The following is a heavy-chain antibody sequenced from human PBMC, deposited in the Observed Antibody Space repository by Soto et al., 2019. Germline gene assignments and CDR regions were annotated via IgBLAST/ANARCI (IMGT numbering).Heavy chain of an antibody. V-gene: IGHV3-33*08. CDR2: IWYDGSNK. J-gene: IGHJ4*02. D-gene: IGHD2-15*01. CDR1: RFTFSDYG. CDR3: ARAPGRLLPEHY. Sequence: GGSLRLSCAAARFTFSDYGMHWVRRAPGKGLEWVAVIWYDGSNKYYADSVRGRFTISRDNSKNTLYLQMNSLRAEDTAVYYCARAPGRLLPEHYWGQGTLVTVYS.